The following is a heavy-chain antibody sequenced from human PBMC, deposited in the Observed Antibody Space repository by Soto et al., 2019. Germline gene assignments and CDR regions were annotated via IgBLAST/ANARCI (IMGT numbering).Heavy chain of an antibody. V-gene: IGHV5-51*01. J-gene: IGHJ6*02. CDR2: IYPGDSDT. CDR3: ASASVDYDFWSGYNRYYYYGMDV. CDR1: GYSFTSYW. D-gene: IGHD3-3*01. Sequence: PGESLKISCKGSGYSFTSYWIGWVRQMPGKGLEWMGIIYPGDSDTRYSPSFQGQVTISADKSISTAYLQWSSLKASDTAMYYCASASVDYDFWSGYNRYYYYGMDVWGQGTTVTVS.